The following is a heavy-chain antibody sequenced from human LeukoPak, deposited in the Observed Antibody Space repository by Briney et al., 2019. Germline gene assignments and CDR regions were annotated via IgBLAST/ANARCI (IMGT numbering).Heavy chain of an antibody. CDR2: ISGSGGST. CDR1: GFTFSSYA. V-gene: IGHV3-23*01. CDR3: AKLHTVQLRLWFGELLSYFQH. Sequence: GGSLRLSCAASGFTFSSYAMSWVRQAPGKGLEWVSAISGSGGSTYYADSVKGRFTISRDNSKNTLYMQMNSLRAEDTAVYYCAKLHTVQLRLWFGELLSYFQHWGQGTLVTVSS. J-gene: IGHJ1*01. D-gene: IGHD3-10*01.